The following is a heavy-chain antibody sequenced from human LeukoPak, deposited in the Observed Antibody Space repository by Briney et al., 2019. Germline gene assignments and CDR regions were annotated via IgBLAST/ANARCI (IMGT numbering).Heavy chain of an antibody. J-gene: IGHJ6*03. Sequence: GGSLRLSCAASGFTFDDYAMHWVRQAPGKGLEWVSGISWNSGSIGYADSVKGRFTISRDNAKNSLYLQMKSLRAEDMALYYCAKDSGGGDYYYYYMDVWGKGTTVTVSS. CDR2: ISWNSGSI. D-gene: IGHD3-10*01. CDR1: GFTFDDYA. V-gene: IGHV3-9*03. CDR3: AKDSGGGDYYYYYMDV.